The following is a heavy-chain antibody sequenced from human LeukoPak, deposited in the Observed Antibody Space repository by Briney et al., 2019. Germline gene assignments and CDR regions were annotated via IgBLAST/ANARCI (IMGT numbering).Heavy chain of an antibody. Sequence: GASVKVSCKASGYTFTGYYMHWVRQAPRQGLERMGWINPNSGGTNYAQKFQGRVTMTRDTSISTAYMEVSRLRSDDTAVYYCARDFRVAARPGANWGQGTLVTVSS. J-gene: IGHJ4*02. D-gene: IGHD6-6*01. CDR1: GYTFTGYY. V-gene: IGHV1-2*02. CDR3: ARDFRVAARPGAN. CDR2: INPNSGGT.